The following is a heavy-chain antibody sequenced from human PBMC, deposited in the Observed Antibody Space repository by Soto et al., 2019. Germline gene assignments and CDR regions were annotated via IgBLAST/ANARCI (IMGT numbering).Heavy chain of an antibody. CDR3: ARDQGNLYGDYFLDY. CDR2: IKQDGSEK. J-gene: IGHJ4*02. CDR1: GFTFSSYW. D-gene: IGHD4-17*01. Sequence: GGSLRLSCAASGFTFSSYWMSWVRQAPGKGLEWVANIKQDGSEKYYVDSVKGRFTISRDNAKNSLYLQMNSLRAEDTAVYYCARDQGNLYGDYFLDYWGQGTLVTVSS. V-gene: IGHV3-7*01.